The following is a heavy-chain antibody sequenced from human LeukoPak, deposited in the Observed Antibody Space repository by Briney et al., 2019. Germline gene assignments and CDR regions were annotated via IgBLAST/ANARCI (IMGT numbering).Heavy chain of an antibody. D-gene: IGHD2-15*01. CDR3: AKDFHSGAGRSPATPVYFYGLDV. CDR2: TSYDGSNK. J-gene: IGHJ6*02. Sequence: GGSLRLSCAASGFAFGNYGIHWVRQAPGKGLEWVAVTSYDGSNKYYADSVKGRFTISRDNSQNTLYLQMNSLSAEDTAMYYCAKDFHSGAGRSPATPVYFYGLDVWGQGTTVTVSS. V-gene: IGHV3-30*18. CDR1: GFAFGNYG.